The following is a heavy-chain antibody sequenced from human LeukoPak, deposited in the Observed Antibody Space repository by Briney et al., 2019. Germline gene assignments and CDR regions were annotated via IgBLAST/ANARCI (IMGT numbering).Heavy chain of an antibody. J-gene: IGHJ5*02. CDR1: GYTFTSYG. CDR3: ATEVPHCSGGNCYFGWFDP. CDR2: ISAYNGNT. V-gene: IGHV1-18*01. Sequence: GASVKVSCKASGYTFTSYGISWVRQATGQGLEWMGWISAYNGNTNYAQKFQDRVTMTTDTSTSTVYLELRSLRCDDTAVFYCATEVPHCSGGNCYFGWFDPWGQGPLVAVSS. D-gene: IGHD2-15*01.